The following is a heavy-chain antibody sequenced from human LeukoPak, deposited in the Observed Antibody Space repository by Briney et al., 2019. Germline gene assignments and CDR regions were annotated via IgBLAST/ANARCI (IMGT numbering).Heavy chain of an antibody. CDR3: ARGYGYSYGYPYYMDV. Sequence: GGSLRLSCAASGFTFTDYYMSWIRQAPGKGLEWVSDISRSGSIIYNADSVKGRFTISRDNAKNSLYLQMNSLRAEDTAVYYCARGYGYSYGYPYYMDVWGKGTTVTVSS. CDR1: GFTFTDYY. D-gene: IGHD5-18*01. CDR2: ISRSGSII. J-gene: IGHJ6*03. V-gene: IGHV3-11*04.